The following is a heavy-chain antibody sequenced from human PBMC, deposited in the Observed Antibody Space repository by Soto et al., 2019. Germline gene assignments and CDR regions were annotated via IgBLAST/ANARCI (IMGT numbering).Heavy chain of an antibody. CDR3: AREYNWSYDY. CDR2: IIPIFGTA. CDR1: GGTFSSYA. D-gene: IGHD1-1*01. Sequence: GASVKVSCKASGGTFSSYAISWVRQAPGQGLEWMGGIIPIFGTANYAQKFQGRVTITADESRNTLYLQMNSLRNDDTAVYYCAREYNWSYDYWGQGILVTVSS. J-gene: IGHJ4*02. V-gene: IGHV1-69*13.